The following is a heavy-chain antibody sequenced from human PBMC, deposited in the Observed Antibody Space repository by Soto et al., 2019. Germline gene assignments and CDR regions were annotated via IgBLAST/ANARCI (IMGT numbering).Heavy chain of an antibody. CDR1: GGSISRHY. CDR3: GRGAVQRDAPDKYYLDS. Sequence: SETLSLTCTVSGGSISRHYWTWIWIRQLPGRGLEWVGYIYDSVKTKYNPSLKSRASISVDTSKNQFSLKLGSVTAADTAVYYCGRGAVQRDAPDKYYLDSWGQGTLVTVSS. D-gene: IGHD1-1*01. V-gene: IGHV4-59*11. CDR2: IYDSVKT. J-gene: IGHJ4*02.